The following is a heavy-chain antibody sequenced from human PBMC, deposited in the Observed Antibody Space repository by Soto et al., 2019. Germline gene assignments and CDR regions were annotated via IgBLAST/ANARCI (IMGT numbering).Heavy chain of an antibody. V-gene: IGHV1-69*12. Sequence: QVQLVQSGAEVKKPGSSVKVSCTASGGTFSSYAISWVRQAPGQGLEWMGGIIPIFGTANYAQKFQGRVTITADEPTIPAYKDLSSLRSEDTAVYDCTGDSSSWGGLDYLGQGTLVTVSA. CDR1: GGTFSSYA. J-gene: IGHJ4*02. CDR3: TGDSSSWGGLDY. D-gene: IGHD6-13*01. CDR2: IIPIFGTA.